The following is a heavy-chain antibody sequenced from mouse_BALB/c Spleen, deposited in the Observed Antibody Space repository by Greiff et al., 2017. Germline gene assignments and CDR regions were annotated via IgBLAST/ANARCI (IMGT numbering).Heavy chain of an antibody. CDR2: ISSGGSYT. J-gene: IGHJ3*01. Sequence: EVNVVESGGGLVKPGGSLKLSCAASGFTFSSYAMSWVRQSLEKRLVWVAEISSGGSYTYYPDTVTGRFTISRDNAKNTLYLEMSSLRSEDTAMYYCARMGTGLFAYWGQGTLVTVSA. V-gene: IGHV5-9-4*01. CDR1: GFTFSSYA. D-gene: IGHD4-1*01. CDR3: ARMGTGLFAY.